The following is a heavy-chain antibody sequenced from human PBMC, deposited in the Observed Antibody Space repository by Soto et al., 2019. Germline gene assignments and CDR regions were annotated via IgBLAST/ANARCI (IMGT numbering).Heavy chain of an antibody. CDR2: ISSNGGST. J-gene: IGHJ4*02. CDR3: ASLQYCISTSCYRPFEY. CDR1: GFTFSRYA. V-gene: IGHV3-64*01. Sequence: PVGSLRLSCTASGFTFSRYAMHWVRQSPGKGLEYVSTISSNGGSTYYANSVKGRFLISRDNSKNTLYLQMGSLRAEDMAVYYCASLQYCISTSCYRPFEYWGQGTLVTVSS. D-gene: IGHD2-2*01.